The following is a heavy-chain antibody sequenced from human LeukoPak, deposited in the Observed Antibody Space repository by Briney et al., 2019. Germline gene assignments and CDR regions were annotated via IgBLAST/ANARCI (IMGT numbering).Heavy chain of an antibody. J-gene: IGHJ6*03. D-gene: IGHD6-6*01. V-gene: IGHV3-48*03. CDR2: ISSSGSTI. CDR1: GFTFSSYA. Sequence: PGGSLRLSCAASGFTFSSYAMSWVRQAPGKGLEWVSYISSSGSTIYYADSVEGRFTISRDNAKNSLYLQMNSLRAEDTAVYYFARARLDSSSSEYYYYMDVWGKGTTVTVSS. CDR3: ARARLDSSSSEYYYYMDV.